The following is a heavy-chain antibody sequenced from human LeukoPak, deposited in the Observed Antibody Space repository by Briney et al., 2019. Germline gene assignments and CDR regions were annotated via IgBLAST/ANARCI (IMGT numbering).Heavy chain of an antibody. CDR3: AGGLLPTIFGGYGAGYYYYGMDV. J-gene: IGHJ6*02. Sequence: SETLSLTCAVYGGSFSGYYWSWIRQPPGKGLEWIGEINHSGSTNYNPSLKSRVTISVDTSKNQFSLKLSSVTAADTAVYYCAGGLLPTIFGGYGAGYYYYGMDVWGQGTTVTVSS. V-gene: IGHV4-34*01. D-gene: IGHD3-3*01. CDR1: GGSFSGYY. CDR2: INHSGST.